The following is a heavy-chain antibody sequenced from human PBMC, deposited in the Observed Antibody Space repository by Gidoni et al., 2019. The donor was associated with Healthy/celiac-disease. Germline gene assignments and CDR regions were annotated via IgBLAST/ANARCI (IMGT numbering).Heavy chain of an antibody. CDR2: ISGSGGST. D-gene: IGHD1-26*01. CDR1: GFPFSSYA. V-gene: IGHV3-23*01. Sequence: EVQLLASGGGLVQPGGSLRLSCAASGFPFSSYAMSWVRQAPGKGLEWVSAISGSGGSTYYADSVKGRFTISRDNSKNTLYLQMNSLRAEDTAVYYCAKDTNKGPHSGSYYRRLDYWGQGTLVTVSS. CDR3: AKDTNKGPHSGSYYRRLDY. J-gene: IGHJ4*02.